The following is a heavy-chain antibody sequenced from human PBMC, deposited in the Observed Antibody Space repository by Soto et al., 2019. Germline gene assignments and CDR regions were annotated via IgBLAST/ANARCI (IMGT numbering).Heavy chain of an antibody. D-gene: IGHD3-10*01. V-gene: IGHV1-18*01. CDR1: GYTFTSYG. J-gene: IGHJ5*02. CDR2: ISAYNGNT. CDR3: ARGYYGSGSYSHPSNWFDP. Sequence: QVQLVQSGAEVKKPGASVKVSCKASGYTFTSYGISWVRQAPGQGLEWMGWISAYNGNTNYAQKLQVRVTMTTDTSTSTAYMELRSLRSDDTAVYYCARGYYGSGSYSHPSNWFDPWGQGTLVTVSS.